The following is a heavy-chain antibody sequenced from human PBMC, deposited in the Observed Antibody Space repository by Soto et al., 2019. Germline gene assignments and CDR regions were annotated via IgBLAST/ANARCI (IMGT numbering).Heavy chain of an antibody. J-gene: IGHJ4*02. CDR1: GDPITINYW. CDR2: VFHSGAV. V-gene: IGHV4-4*02. Sequence: SETRSLTCAVSGDPITINYWWSWVRQPPGKGLEWMGEVFHSGAVNYNPSLKSRVTISPDKSNNQFSLTLTSVTAADTAIYYCARNPFDYWGQGTLVTVSS. CDR3: ARNPFDY.